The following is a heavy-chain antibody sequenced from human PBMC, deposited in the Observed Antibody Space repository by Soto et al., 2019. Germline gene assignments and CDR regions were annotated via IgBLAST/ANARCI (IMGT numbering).Heavy chain of an antibody. CDR3: AKDLYSGYDLFWDY. J-gene: IGHJ4*01. Sequence: GGSLRLSCSASGFTFNNYAMSWVRQTPEKGLEWVSAISGSGSSTYYADSVKGRFTISRDNSKNTLYLQMNSLRAEDTAVYYCAKDLYSGYDLFWDYWGHGTLVTVSS. D-gene: IGHD5-12*01. CDR2: ISGSGSST. CDR1: GFTFNNYA. V-gene: IGHV3-23*01.